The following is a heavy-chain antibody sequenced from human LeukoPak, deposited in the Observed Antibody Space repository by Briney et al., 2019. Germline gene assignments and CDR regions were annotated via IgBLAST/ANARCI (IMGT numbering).Heavy chain of an antibody. Sequence: SETLSLTCAVYGGSFSGYYWSWIRQPPGKGLEWIGEINHSGSTNYNPSLKSRVTISVDTSKNQFSLKLSSVTAADTAVYYCARDSPDYYGSGSYYAFDIWGQGTMVTVSS. D-gene: IGHD3-10*01. CDR2: INHSGST. J-gene: IGHJ3*02. CDR1: GGSFSGYY. CDR3: ARDSPDYYGSGSYYAFDI. V-gene: IGHV4-34*01.